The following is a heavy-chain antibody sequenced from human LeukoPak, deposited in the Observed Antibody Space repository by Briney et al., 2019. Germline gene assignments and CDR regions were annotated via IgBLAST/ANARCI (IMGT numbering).Heavy chain of an antibody. V-gene: IGHV1-2*02. CDR3: ARGGGSGSYYNSPHDY. D-gene: IGHD3-10*01. CDR2: INPNSGGT. Sequence: ASVNVSCKASGYTFTGYYLHWVRQAPGKGLEWMGWINPNSGGTNFAQKVQGRVTMTRDTSISTAYMELSSLTSDDTAVYYCARGGGSGSYYNSPHDYWGQGTLVTVSS. J-gene: IGHJ4*02. CDR1: GYTFTGYY.